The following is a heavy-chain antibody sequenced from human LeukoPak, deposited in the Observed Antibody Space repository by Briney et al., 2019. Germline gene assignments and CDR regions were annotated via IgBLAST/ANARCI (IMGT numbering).Heavy chain of an antibody. CDR2: INSGGGPI. J-gene: IGHJ4*02. V-gene: IGHV3-11*01. D-gene: IGHD4-17*01. Sequence: GGSLRLSCATSGFIFSDYYMTWIRQAPGRGLEWVAYINSGGGPIYYAVSVRGRFTISRDNAKNSLYLQMNSLRAEDTAVYYCARRLDFGDYGIGFDFWGQGSQVTVSS. CDR3: ARRLDFGDYGIGFDF. CDR1: GFIFSDYY.